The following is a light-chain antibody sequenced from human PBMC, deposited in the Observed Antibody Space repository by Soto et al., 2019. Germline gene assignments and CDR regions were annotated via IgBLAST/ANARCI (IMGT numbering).Light chain of an antibody. V-gene: IGKV3-15*01. CDR3: QQYSTSLT. Sequence: EILMTQSPATLSVSPGERVILSCRASQSVGSTLAWYQQKPGQAPRLLIRGASTRATGVPARFSGSGSGTGFTLTISSLQSEDFAVYYCQQYSTSLTFGGGTTLEIK. CDR2: GAS. J-gene: IGKJ4*02. CDR1: QSVGST.